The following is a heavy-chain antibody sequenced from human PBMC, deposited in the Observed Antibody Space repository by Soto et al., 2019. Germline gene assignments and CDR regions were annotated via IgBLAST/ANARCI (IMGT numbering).Heavy chain of an antibody. CDR2: IYYSANT. Sequence: PSETLSLTCTVSGGSVSNGFYYWTWIRQPPGKSLEFIGYIYYSANTYYNPSLKSRVTISVDTSKNHLSLKLSSVTAADTAVYYCARGPCGGDCYPPDSWGQGTLVTVSS. CDR1: GGSVSNGFYY. D-gene: IGHD2-21*02. V-gene: IGHV4-30-4*01. J-gene: IGHJ4*02. CDR3: ARGPCGGDCYPPDS.